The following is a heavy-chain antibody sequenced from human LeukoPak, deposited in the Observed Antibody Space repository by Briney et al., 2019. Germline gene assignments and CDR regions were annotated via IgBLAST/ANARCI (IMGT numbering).Heavy chain of an antibody. Sequence: GGSLRLSCAASGFTLSTCGMHWVRQAPGKGLEWVAMISHDGNSKQYADFAKGRFTISRDNSKNTLYLEMNSLRTEDTAVYHCAKDLYDNDWYNYFDPWGQGALVTVSP. D-gene: IGHD5-24*01. CDR3: AKDLYDNDWYNYFDP. V-gene: IGHV3-30*18. CDR2: ISHDGNSK. CDR1: GFTLSTCG. J-gene: IGHJ5*02.